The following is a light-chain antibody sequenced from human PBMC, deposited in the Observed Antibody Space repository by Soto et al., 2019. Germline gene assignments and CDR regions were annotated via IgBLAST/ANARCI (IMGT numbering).Light chain of an antibody. Sequence: QSVLTQPPSASRTPGQRFTIPGSGTSSDIGSNSVNWYQQLPGAAPRLLIYANDHRPSGVPDRFSASKSGTSASLAISGVRSEDEAFYYCATWSDSLKGWVFGGGTKLTVL. CDR1: SSDIGSNS. V-gene: IGLV1-44*01. CDR3: ATWSDSLKGWV. CDR2: AND. J-gene: IGLJ3*02.